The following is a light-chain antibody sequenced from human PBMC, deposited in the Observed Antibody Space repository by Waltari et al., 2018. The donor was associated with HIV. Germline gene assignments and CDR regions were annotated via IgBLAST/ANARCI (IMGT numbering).Light chain of an antibody. CDR3: FSYAASRSVV. CDR2: EVT. J-gene: IGLJ2*01. CDR1: SSDVGNYNL. Sequence: QSALAQPASVSDSPGQSITISCTGTSSDVGNYNLVSWYQQHPGKVPKLIIYEVTKRPSGVPNRFSGSKSGNTALLTSSGLQAEDEADYYCFSYAASRSVVFGGGTKLTVL. V-gene: IGLV2-23*02.